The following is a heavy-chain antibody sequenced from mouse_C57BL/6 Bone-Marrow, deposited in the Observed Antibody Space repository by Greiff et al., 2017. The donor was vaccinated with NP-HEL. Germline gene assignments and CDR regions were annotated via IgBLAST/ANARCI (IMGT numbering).Heavy chain of an antibody. D-gene: IGHD2-5*01. J-gene: IGHJ4*01. CDR2: IYWDDDT. CDR3: ARSDYYSNSYYYAMDY. CDR1: GFSLSTSGMG. Sequence: QVTLKESGPGILQSSQTLSLTCSFSGFSLSTSGMGVSWIRQPSGKGLEWLAHIYWDDDTRYNPSLKSRLTISKDTSRNQVFLKITSVDTADTATYYCARSDYYSNSYYYAMDYWGQGTSVTVSS. V-gene: IGHV8-12*01.